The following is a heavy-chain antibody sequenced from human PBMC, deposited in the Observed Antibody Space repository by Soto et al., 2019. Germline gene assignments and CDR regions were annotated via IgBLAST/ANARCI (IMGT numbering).Heavy chain of an antibody. CDR2: INHSGST. CDR1: GGSFRGYY. V-gene: IGHV4-34*01. D-gene: IGHD3-10*01. Sequence: SETLSLTCAVYGGSFRGYYWSCIRQPPGKGLEWIGEINHSGSTNYNPSLKSRVTISVDTSKNQFSLKLSSVTAADTAVYYCARLGYYYYYMDVWGKGTTVTVSS. J-gene: IGHJ6*03. CDR3: ARLGYYYYYMDV.